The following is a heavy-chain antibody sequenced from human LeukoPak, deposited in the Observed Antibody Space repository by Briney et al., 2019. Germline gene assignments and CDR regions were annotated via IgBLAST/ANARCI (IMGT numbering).Heavy chain of an antibody. J-gene: IGHJ5*02. Sequence: SETLSLTCAVYGGSFSGYYWSWIRQPPGKGLEWIGEINHSGSTNYNPSLKSRVTISVDTSKNQFSLKLSSVTAADTAVYYCARFTPGRTFKRFDPWGQGTLVTVSS. V-gene: IGHV4-34*01. D-gene: IGHD2-15*01. CDR3: ARFTPGRTFKRFDP. CDR2: INHSGST. CDR1: GGSFSGYY.